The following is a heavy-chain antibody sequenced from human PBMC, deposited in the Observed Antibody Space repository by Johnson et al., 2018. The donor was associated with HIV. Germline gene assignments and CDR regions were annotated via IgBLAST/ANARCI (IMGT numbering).Heavy chain of an antibody. CDR2: IKQDGSEK. CDR1: GFTFSSYA. CDR3: ARAVDILAGPDALDI. V-gene: IGHV3-7*04. D-gene: IGHD3-9*01. J-gene: IGHJ3*02. Sequence: VQLVESGGGVVQPGRSLRLSCAASGFTFSSYAMHWVRQAPGKGLEWVANIKQDGSEKYYVDSVKGRFPISRDNAKNSLYLQMNSLRAEDTAVYYCARAVDILAGPDALDIWGQGTLVTVSS.